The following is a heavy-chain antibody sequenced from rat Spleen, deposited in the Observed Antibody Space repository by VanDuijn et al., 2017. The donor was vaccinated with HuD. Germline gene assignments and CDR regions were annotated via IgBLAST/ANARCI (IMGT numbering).Heavy chain of an antibody. CDR2: ISIDGDNT. Sequence: EVQLVESGGGLVQPGRSPKLSCAASGFTFTNYDMAWVRQAPSKGLEWIASISIDGDNTYYRDSVKGRFTISRDNAKNTQYLQMDSLRSEDTATYYCARHGGLRNWFAYWGQGTLVTVSS. CDR3: ARHGGLRNWFAY. V-gene: IGHV5S13*01. J-gene: IGHJ3*01. D-gene: IGHD1-11*01. CDR1: GFTFTNYD.